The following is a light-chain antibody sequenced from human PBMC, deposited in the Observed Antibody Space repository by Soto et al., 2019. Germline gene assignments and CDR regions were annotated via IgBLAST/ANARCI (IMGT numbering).Light chain of an antibody. CDR2: DAS. V-gene: IGKV3-20*01. Sequence: ETVLTQSPGTLSLSPGERATLSCRASQSVSSSSLAWYQQRPGQAPRLLIYDASNRAAGIPSRFSGSGSGTDFTLTISRLEPGDFAVYYCQQSDTFGQGTRLEIK. J-gene: IGKJ5*01. CDR1: QSVSSSS. CDR3: QQSDT.